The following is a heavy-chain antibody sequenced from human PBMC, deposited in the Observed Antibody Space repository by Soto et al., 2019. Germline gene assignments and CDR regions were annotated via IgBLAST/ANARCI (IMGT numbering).Heavy chain of an antibody. J-gene: IGHJ6*02. CDR3: ARTQYYYDSSGYYYAGDYYYYYGMDV. Sequence: QVQLVQSGAEVKKPGSSVKVSCKASGGTFSSYAISWVRQAPGQGLEWMGGIIPIFGTANYAQKFQGRVTITADKSTSTAYMELSSLRSEDTAVYYCARTQYYYDSSGYYYAGDYYYYYGMDVWGQGTTVTVSS. CDR1: GGTFSSYA. CDR2: IIPIFGTA. V-gene: IGHV1-69*06. D-gene: IGHD3-22*01.